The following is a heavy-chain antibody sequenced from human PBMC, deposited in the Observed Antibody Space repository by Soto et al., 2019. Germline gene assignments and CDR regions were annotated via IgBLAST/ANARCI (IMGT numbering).Heavy chain of an antibody. J-gene: IGHJ3*02. V-gene: IGHV3-11*01. CDR1: GINFSDHF. CDR3: ARDGRYKTPYDGFDT. CDR2: ISGSGTTI. D-gene: IGHD1-26*01. Sequence: QAQVVESGGGLVKPGGSVRLSCATSGINFSDHFMAWIRLSPGKGLEWIAYISGSGTTIYYADSVRGRFTISRDNANDSLYLQMHSLRAKDTAVYYCARDGRYKTPYDGFDTWGQGTMVTVSS.